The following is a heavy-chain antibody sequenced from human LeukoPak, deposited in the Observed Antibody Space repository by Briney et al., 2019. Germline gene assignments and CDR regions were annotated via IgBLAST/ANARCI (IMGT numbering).Heavy chain of an antibody. CDR2: ISSDGNNK. J-gene: IGHJ4*02. Sequence: GGSLRLSCAASGFTFSSYGMHWVRQAPGKGLEWVAVISSDGNNKNYVDSVKGRFTFSRDNSKNTLYLQMNSLRAEDTAVYYCAKGNDISGYYYPHFDYWGQGTLVTVSS. CDR3: AKGNDISGYYYPHFDY. V-gene: IGHV3-30*18. D-gene: IGHD3-22*01. CDR1: GFTFSSYG.